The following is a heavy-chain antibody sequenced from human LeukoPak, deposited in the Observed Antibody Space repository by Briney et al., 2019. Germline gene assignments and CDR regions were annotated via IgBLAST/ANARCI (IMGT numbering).Heavy chain of an antibody. CDR2: INHSGST. Sequence: PSETLSLTCAVYGGSFSGYYWSWIRQPPGKGLEWIGEINHSGSTNYNPSLKSRVTISVDTSKNQFSLKLSSVTAADTAVYYCARHETHPFDYWGQGTLVTVSS. V-gene: IGHV4-34*01. J-gene: IGHJ4*02. CDR1: GGSFSGYY. CDR3: ARHETHPFDY.